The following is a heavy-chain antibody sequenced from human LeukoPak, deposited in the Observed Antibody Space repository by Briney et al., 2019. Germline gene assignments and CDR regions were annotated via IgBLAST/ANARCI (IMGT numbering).Heavy chain of an antibody. J-gene: IGHJ4*02. CDR1: GFTFDDYA. V-gene: IGHV3-9*01. D-gene: IGHD6-19*01. CDR2: ISWNSGSI. CDR3: AKSAVVAGKDYFDY. Sequence: PGRSLRLSCAASGFTFDDYAMHWVRQAPGKGLEWVSGISWNSGSIGYADSVKGRFTISRDNAKNSLYLQMNSLRAEDTALYYCAKSAVVAGKDYFDYWGQGTLVTVSS.